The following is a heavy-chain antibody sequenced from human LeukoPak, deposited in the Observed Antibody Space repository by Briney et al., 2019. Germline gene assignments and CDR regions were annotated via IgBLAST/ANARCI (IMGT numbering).Heavy chain of an antibody. CDR1: GFTFSSYA. CDR3: AKGRYFDWLDYYGMDV. Sequence: GGSLTLSCAASGFTFSSYAMSWVRQAPGKGLEWVSAISGSGGSTYYADSVKGRFTISRDNSKNTLYLQMNSLRAEDTAVYYCAKGRYFDWLDYYGMDVWGQGTTVTVSS. J-gene: IGHJ6*02. CDR2: ISGSGGST. V-gene: IGHV3-23*01. D-gene: IGHD3-9*01.